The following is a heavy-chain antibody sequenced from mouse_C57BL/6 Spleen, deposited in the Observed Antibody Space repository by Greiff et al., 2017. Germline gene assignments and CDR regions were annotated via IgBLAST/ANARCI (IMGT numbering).Heavy chain of an antibody. CDR3: ARSQVKGHYYAMDY. CDR1: GYTFTSYW. Sequence: QVQLQQPGAELVMPGASVKLSCKASGYTFTSYWMHWVKQRPGQGLEWIGEIDPSDSYTNYNQKFKGKSTLTVDKSSSTAYMQLSSLTSEDSAVYYCARSQVKGHYYAMDYWGQGTSVTVSS. CDR2: IDPSDSYT. D-gene: IGHD1-3*01. J-gene: IGHJ4*01. V-gene: IGHV1-69*01.